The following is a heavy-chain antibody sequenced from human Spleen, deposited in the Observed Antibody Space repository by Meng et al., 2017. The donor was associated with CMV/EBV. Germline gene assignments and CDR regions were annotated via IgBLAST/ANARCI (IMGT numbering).Heavy chain of an antibody. CDR2: IWYDGSNE. CDR3: AILTSSYYFDY. V-gene: IGHV3-33*01. J-gene: IGHJ4*02. CDR1: GFTFSTYD. Sequence: GESLKISCAASGFTFSTYDMHWVRQAPGKGLEWVAVIWYDGSNEYYADSVKGRFTISRDNSKNTLFLQMSSLRAEDTAVYYCAILTSSYYFDYWGQGTLVTVSS. D-gene: IGHD2-2*01.